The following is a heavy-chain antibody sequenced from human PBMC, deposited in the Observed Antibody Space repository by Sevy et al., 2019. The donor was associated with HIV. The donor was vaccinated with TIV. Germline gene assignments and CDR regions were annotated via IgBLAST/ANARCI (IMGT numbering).Heavy chain of an antibody. CDR3: ARDGVNWGPRGYFDY. J-gene: IGHJ4*02. CDR1: GFTFSSYA. Sequence: GGSLRLSCAASGFTFSSYAMHWVRQAPGKGLEWVAVISYDGSNKYYADSVKGRFTISRDNSKNTLYLQMNSLRAEDTAVYYCARDGVNWGPRGYFDYSGQGTLVTVSS. CDR2: ISYDGSNK. D-gene: IGHD7-27*01. V-gene: IGHV3-30-3*01.